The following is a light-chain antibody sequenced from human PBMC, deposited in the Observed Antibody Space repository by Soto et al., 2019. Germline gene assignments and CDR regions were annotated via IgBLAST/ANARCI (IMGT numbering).Light chain of an antibody. CDR3: TSYTSTTTVV. Sequence: QSALTQPASVSGSPGQSITISCTGTSSDVGGYNYVSWYQHHPGKVPKLMIYEVSNRPSGVSNRFSGSKSGNMASLTISGLQAEDEDDYYCTSYTSTTTVVFGTGTKVTVL. V-gene: IGLV2-14*01. J-gene: IGLJ1*01. CDR1: SSDVGGYNY. CDR2: EVS.